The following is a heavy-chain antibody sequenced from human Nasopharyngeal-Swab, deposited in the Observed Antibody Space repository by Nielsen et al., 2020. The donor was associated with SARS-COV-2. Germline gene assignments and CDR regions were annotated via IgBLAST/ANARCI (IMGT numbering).Heavy chain of an antibody. V-gene: IGHV3-7*01. CDR1: GFTSSTYW. J-gene: IGHJ4*02. CDR3: ARSTWSAYLYYFDY. CDR2: IKQDGSEK. Sequence: GESLKISCAASGFTSSTYWMSWVRQAPGNGLEWVANIKQDGSEKYYVDSVKGRFTISRDNAKNSLYLQMNSLRAEDTAVYYCARSTWSAYLYYFDYWGQGTLVTVSS. D-gene: IGHD3-3*01.